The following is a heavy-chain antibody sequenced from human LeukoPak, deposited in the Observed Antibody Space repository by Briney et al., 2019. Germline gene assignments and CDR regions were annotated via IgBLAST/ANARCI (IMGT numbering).Heavy chain of an antibody. Sequence: PGRSLRLSCAAPGFTFSSYGMHWVRQAPGKGLEGVAGISYDGSNKYYADSVKGRFTISRDNSKNKLYLQMNSLRAEDTAVYYCAKDLAYYYDSSGYKDAFDIWGQGTMVTVSS. CDR3: AKDLAYYYDSSGYKDAFDI. D-gene: IGHD3-22*01. CDR2: ISYDGSNK. CDR1: GFTFSSYG. V-gene: IGHV3-30*18. J-gene: IGHJ3*02.